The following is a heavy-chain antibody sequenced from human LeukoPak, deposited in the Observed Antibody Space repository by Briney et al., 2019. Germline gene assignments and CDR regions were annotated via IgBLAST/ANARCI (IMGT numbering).Heavy chain of an antibody. CDR2: ISAYNDNA. Sequence: ASVKVSCKASGYTFTSYGISWVRQAPGQGLEWMGWISAYNDNANYAQKLQGRVTMTTDTSTSTAYMELRSLRSDDTAVYYCARVHYDILTGYSYFDYWGQGTLVTVSS. V-gene: IGHV1-18*01. J-gene: IGHJ4*02. D-gene: IGHD3-9*01. CDR3: ARVHYDILTGYSYFDY. CDR1: GYTFTSYG.